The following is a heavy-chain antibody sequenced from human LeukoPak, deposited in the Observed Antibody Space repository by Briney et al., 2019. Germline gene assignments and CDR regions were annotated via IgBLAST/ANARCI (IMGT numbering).Heavy chain of an antibody. CDR1: GFTFSSYA. V-gene: IGHV3-23*01. CDR2: ISGSGGST. J-gene: IGHJ4*02. Sequence: GGSLRLSCAASGFTFSSYAMSWVRQAPGKGLEWVSAISGSGGSTYYADSVKGRFTIPRDNSKNTLYLQMNSLRAEDTAVYYCAKVTDFWSGYFYYFDYRGQGTLVTVSS. CDR3: AKVTDFWSGYFYYFDY. D-gene: IGHD3-3*01.